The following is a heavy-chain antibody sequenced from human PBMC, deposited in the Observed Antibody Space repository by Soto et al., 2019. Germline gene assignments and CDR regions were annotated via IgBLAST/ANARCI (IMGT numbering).Heavy chain of an antibody. V-gene: IGHV4-34*01. D-gene: IGHD3-22*01. CDR2: INHSGST. CDR3: ARRRVITTNWFDP. Sequence: PSETLSLTCAVYGGSFSGYYWSWIRQPPGKGLEWIGEINHSGSTNYNPSLKSRVTISVDTSKNQFSLKLSSVTAADTAVYYCARRRVITTNWFDPWGQGTLVTVSS. J-gene: IGHJ5*02. CDR1: GGSFSGYY.